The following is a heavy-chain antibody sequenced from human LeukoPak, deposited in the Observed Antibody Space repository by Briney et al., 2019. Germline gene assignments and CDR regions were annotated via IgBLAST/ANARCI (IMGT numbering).Heavy chain of an antibody. CDR1: GFTFSSYA. D-gene: IGHD1-26*01. CDR3: ARHDGSYFPLDY. Sequence: PGRSLRLSCAASGFTFSSYAMHWVRQAPGKGLEWVAVISYDGSNKYYADSVKGRFTISRDNSNNMLYLQMNSLRADDTAVYYCARHDGSYFPLDYWGQGTLVTVSS. V-gene: IGHV3-30-3*01. J-gene: IGHJ4*02. CDR2: ISYDGSNK.